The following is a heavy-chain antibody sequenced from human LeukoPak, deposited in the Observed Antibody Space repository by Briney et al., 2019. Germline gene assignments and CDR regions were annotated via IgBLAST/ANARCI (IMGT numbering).Heavy chain of an antibody. CDR3: ARWAPGLD. J-gene: IGHJ4*02. V-gene: IGHV1-2*02. CDR2: INPNSGGT. D-gene: IGHD6-19*01. Sequence: ASVKVSCKASGYTFTGYYIHWVRQAPGQGLEWMGWINPNSGGTNSAQKFQGRVTLTRDTSISTAYMELSSLISDDTAVYYCARWAPGLDWGQGTLVTVSS. CDR1: GYTFTGYY.